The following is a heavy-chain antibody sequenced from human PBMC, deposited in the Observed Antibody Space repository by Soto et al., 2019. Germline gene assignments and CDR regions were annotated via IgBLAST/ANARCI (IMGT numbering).Heavy chain of an antibody. CDR3: AYRERVDAFDV. D-gene: IGHD1-26*01. Sequence: SSVKFSCKASGGTCSTHSITLVRQASGQGLEWMGGIIPISGSIKFAQKLKGRLTIIPDESTSTVYMELSSLTSEETAVYYCAYRERVDAFDVWGQGTMVTV. CDR2: IIPISGSI. J-gene: IGHJ3*01. CDR1: GGTCSTHS. V-gene: IGHV1-69*01.